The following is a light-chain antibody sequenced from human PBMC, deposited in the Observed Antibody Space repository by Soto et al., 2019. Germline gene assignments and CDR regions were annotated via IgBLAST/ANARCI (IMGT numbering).Light chain of an antibody. CDR1: SSNIGAGYD. V-gene: IGLV1-40*01. J-gene: IGLJ2*01. CDR3: QSYDSGLSAVV. Sequence: QLVLTQPPSVSGAPGQRVTISCTGSSSNIGAGYDVHWYQQLPGTAPKLLIYGNSNRPSRVPDRFSGSKSGTSDSLAITGLQAEDEAAYYCQSYDSGLSAVVFGGGTQLTVL. CDR2: GNS.